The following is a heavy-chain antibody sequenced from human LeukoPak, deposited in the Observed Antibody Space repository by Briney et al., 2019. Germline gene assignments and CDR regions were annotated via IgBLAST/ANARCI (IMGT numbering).Heavy chain of an antibody. CDR2: ISWNSGSI. J-gene: IGHJ6*02. V-gene: IGHV3-9*01. Sequence: PGRSLRLSCAASGFTFDDYAMHWVRQAPGKGLEWVSGISWNSGSIGYADSVKGRFTISRDNAKNSLYLQMNSLRAEGTALYYCAKYYYYYGMDVWGQGTTVTVSS. CDR1: GFTFDDYA. CDR3: AKYYYYYGMDV.